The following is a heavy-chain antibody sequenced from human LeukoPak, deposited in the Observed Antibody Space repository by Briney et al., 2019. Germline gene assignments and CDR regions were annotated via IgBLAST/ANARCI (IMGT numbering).Heavy chain of an antibody. D-gene: IGHD3-22*01. Sequence: ASVKVSCKASGYTFTSYGISWVRQAPGQGLKWMGWISAYNGNTNYAQKLQGRVTMTTDTSTSTAYMELRSLRSDDTAVYYCARDSITMIVVVTDSSDFDYWGQGTLVTVSS. J-gene: IGHJ4*02. CDR3: ARDSITMIVVVTDSSDFDY. CDR2: ISAYNGNT. CDR1: GYTFTSYG. V-gene: IGHV1-18*01.